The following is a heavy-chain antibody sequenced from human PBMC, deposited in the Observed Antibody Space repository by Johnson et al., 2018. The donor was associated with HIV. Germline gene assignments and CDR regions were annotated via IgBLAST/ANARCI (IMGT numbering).Heavy chain of an antibody. CDR3: AKDLFTEREDDVFDV. CDR2: IWYDGSNK. CDR1: GFTFSSYG. J-gene: IGHJ3*01. V-gene: IGHV3-33*06. D-gene: IGHD1-26*01. Sequence: QEQLVESGGGVVQPGRSLRLSCAASGFTFSSYGMHWVRQAPGQGLAWVAVIWYDGSNKYYADSVMGRFTISRDNSKNTLYLQMNSLRAEDTAVYYCAKDLFTEREDDVFDVWGQGTMVTVSS.